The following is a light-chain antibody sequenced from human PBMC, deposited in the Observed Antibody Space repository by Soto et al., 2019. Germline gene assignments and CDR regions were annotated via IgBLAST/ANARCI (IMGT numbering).Light chain of an antibody. CDR1: QSVSSY. J-gene: IGKJ1*01. Sequence: EIVLTQSPATLSLSPGERATLSCRASQSVSSYLAWYQQKPGQAPRLLIYDASNRATVIPARFSGSGSGTDFTLTISSLDSEDVAVYHCQQRSNWPSTWTFCQGNKVQIK. CDR2: DAS. CDR3: QQRSNWPSTWT. V-gene: IGKV3-11*01.